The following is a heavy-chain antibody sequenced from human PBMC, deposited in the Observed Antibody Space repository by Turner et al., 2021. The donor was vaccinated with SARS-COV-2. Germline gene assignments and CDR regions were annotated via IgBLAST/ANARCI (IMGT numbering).Heavy chain of an antibody. CDR1: GFSFSSYA. J-gene: IGHJ6*02. CDR3: ARGPVYGDYDSSYDYYGMDV. CDR2: ISYDGSNK. V-gene: IGHV3-30-3*01. Sequence: QVQLVESGGGVVQPGRSLRLSWAASGFSFSSYAMHWVRQAPGKGLEWVAVISYDGSNKYYADSVKGRFTISRDNSKNTLYLQMNSLRAEDTAVYYCARGPVYGDYDSSYDYYGMDVWGQGTTVTVSS. D-gene: IGHD4-17*01.